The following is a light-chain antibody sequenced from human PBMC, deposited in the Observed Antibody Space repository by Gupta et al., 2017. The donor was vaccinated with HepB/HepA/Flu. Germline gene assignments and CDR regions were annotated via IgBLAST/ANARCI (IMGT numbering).Light chain of an antibody. J-gene: IGLJ2*01. Sequence: TQPPSVSATPGHKVTISCSGSSSNIGNYYVSWYQHLPGTAPQLLIYENNKRPSGIPDRFSGSKSGTSATLDSTGLQTGDEADYYCGTWDSSLSGGVFGGGTQMTVL. V-gene: IGLV1-51*02. CDR1: SSNIGNYY. CDR3: GTWDSSLSGGV. CDR2: ENN.